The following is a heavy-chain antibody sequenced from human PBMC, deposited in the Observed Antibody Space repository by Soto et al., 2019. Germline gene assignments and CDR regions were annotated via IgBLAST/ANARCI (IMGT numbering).Heavy chain of an antibody. CDR1: GGSISSFY. CDR2: IYYSGST. V-gene: IGHV4-59*01. Sequence: QVQLQESGPGLVKPSETLSLTCTVSGGSISSFYWSWIRHPPGKGLEWLRYIYYSGSTNYNPSLKSRVTISVDTSKNQFALKLTSVTAAPTAVYYCARDEIGDGYSWGKWFDPWGQGTLVTVSS. J-gene: IGHJ5*02. CDR3: ARDEIGDGYSWGKWFDP. D-gene: IGHD3-16*01.